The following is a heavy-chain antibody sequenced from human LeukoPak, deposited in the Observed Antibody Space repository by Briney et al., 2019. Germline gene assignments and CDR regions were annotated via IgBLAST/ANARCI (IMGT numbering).Heavy chain of an antibody. D-gene: IGHD3-3*01. CDR3: AKDHYWSIDY. J-gene: IGHJ4*02. CDR2: IKGDGIST. CDR1: GFDFSSNW. V-gene: IGHV3-74*01. Sequence: GGSLRLSCAASGFDFSSNWMHWVRHAPGQGLVWVSRIKGDGISTSYADSVKGRFTISRDIAKNTLYLQKNSLRAEDTGVYYCAKDHYWSIDYWGRGTLVTVSS.